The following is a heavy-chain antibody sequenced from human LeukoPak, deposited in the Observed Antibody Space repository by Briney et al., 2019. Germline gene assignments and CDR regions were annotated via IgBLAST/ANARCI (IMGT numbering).Heavy chain of an antibody. CDR2: ISSSGSYI. D-gene: IGHD3-10*01. J-gene: IGHJ4*02. Sequence: PGGSLRLSCAASGFTFSSYDMNWVRQAPGKGLEWVSSISSSGSYIYYADSVKGRFTISRDNSKNTLYLQMNSLRAEDTAVYYCARSPPYLLWFGFDYWGQGTLVTVSS. CDR1: GFTFSSYD. CDR3: ARSPPYLLWFGFDY. V-gene: IGHV3-21*01.